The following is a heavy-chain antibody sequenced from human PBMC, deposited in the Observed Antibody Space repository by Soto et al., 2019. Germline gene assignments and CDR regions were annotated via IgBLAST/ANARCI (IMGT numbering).Heavy chain of an antibody. CDR2: ISSSSSYI. CDR1: GFTFSSYS. V-gene: IGHV3-21*06. CDR3: ARDRTVCGGDCFLPDY. Sequence: EVQLVESGGGLVKPGGSLRLSCAASGFTFSSYSMNWVRQAPGKGLEWVSSISSSSSYIYYADSVKGRFTISRDNAKNSLYQQRISLSAEDTAVYYCARDRTVCGGDCFLPDYWGQGTLVTVFS. D-gene: IGHD2-21*02. J-gene: IGHJ4*02.